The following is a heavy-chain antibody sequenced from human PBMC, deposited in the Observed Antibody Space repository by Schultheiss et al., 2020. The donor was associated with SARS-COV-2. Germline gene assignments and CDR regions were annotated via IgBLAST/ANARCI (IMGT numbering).Heavy chain of an antibody. Sequence: GESLKISCAASGFTFSGSAMLWVRQAPGKGLEWVGRIKSRGNAYATAYAASVKGRFTISRDDSRNTAYLQMNSLETEDTAVYYCSSRDGYSGYWGQGTLVTVSS. D-gene: IGHD2-21*01. V-gene: IGHV3-73*01. J-gene: IGHJ4*02. CDR3: SSRDGYSGY. CDR2: IKSRGNAYAT. CDR1: GFTFSGSA.